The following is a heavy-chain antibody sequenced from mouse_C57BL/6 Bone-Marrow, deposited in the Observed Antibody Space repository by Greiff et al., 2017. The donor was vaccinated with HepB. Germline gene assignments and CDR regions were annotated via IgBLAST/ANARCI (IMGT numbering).Heavy chain of an antibody. Sequence: EVKLMESGPGLVKPSQSLSLTCSVTGYSITSGYYWNWIRQFPGNKLEWMGYISYDGSNNYNPSLKNRISITLDTSKNQFFLKLNSVTTEDTATYYCAREITTVVARAYWGQGTLVTVSA. CDR2: ISYDGSN. J-gene: IGHJ3*01. V-gene: IGHV3-6*01. CDR1: GYSITSGYY. D-gene: IGHD1-1*01. CDR3: AREITTVVARAY.